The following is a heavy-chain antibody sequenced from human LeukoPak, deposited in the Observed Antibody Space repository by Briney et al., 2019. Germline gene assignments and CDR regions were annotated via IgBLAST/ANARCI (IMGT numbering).Heavy chain of an antibody. V-gene: IGHV3-7*01. CDR1: GFTFSSYW. CDR2: IKQDGSEK. D-gene: IGHD3-22*01. CDR3: ASGYYDSSGYYDAYYFDY. J-gene: IGHJ4*02. Sequence: GGSLRLSCAASGFTFSSYWMSWVRQAPGKGLEWVASIKQDGSEKYYVDSVKGRFTISRDNAKNSLYLQMNSLRAEDTAVYYCASGYYDSSGYYDAYYFDYWGQGTLVTVSS.